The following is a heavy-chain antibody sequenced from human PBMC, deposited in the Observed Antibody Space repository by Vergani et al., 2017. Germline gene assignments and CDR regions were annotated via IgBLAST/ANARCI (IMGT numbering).Heavy chain of an antibody. J-gene: IGHJ3*01. CDR1: GASIRSSNYY. CDR3: ARTGYAVGATRTLDV. D-gene: IGHD1-26*01. V-gene: IGHV4-39*07. Sequence: QLQLQESGPGLVKPSATLSLTCSVSGASIRSSNYYWGWIRQPPGKGLEWIASIYYSGSTSQNPSLHGRATISIDKSKNQFSLNLTSVTAADTAVYFCARTGYAVGATRTLDVWGQGILVTVSS. CDR2: IYYSGST.